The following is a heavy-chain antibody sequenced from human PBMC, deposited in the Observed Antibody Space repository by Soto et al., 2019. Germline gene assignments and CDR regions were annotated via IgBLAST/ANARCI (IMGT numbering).Heavy chain of an antibody. D-gene: IGHD1-26*01. J-gene: IGHJ4*02. Sequence: QLQLQESGPGLVKPSETLSLTCNVSGESMSNTAYYWGWIRQTPGKGREGLGGIFYTGSAYYNSSLKSRVTISVDTSKNQFSLKLLSVAAADTAIYYCARLKSTYSGSYYGGGFFDYWGQGSLVTVSS. CDR3: ARLKSTYSGSYYGGGFFDY. CDR1: GESMSNTAYY. CDR2: IFYTGSA. V-gene: IGHV4-39*01.